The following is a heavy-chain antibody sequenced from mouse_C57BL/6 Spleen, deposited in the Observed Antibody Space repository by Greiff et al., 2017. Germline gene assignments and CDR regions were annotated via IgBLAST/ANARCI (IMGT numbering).Heavy chain of an antibody. V-gene: IGHV1-55*01. J-gene: IGHJ2*01. CDR1: GYTFTSYW. CDR2: IYPGSGST. CDR3: ARGEGIYYGNYDYFDY. Sequence: QVQLQQSGAELVKPGASVKMSCKASGYTFTSYWITWVKQRPGQGLEWIGDIYPGSGSTNYNEKFKSKATLTVDTSSSTAYMQLSSLTSEDSAVYYCARGEGIYYGNYDYFDYWGQGTTLTVSS. D-gene: IGHD2-1*01.